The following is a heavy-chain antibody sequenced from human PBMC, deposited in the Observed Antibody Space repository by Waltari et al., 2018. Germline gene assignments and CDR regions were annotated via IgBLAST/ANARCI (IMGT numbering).Heavy chain of an antibody. V-gene: IGHV4-38-2*01. CDR2: IYHSGST. Sequence: QVQLQESGPGLVKPSETLSLTCAVSGYSISSGYYWGWIRQPPGKGLEWIGSIYHSGSTYYNPSLKSRVTISVDTSKNQFSLKLSSVTAADTAVYYCARSSGFDYWGQGTLVTVSS. J-gene: IGHJ4*02. CDR3: ARSSGFDY. CDR1: GYSISSGYY. D-gene: IGHD3-22*01.